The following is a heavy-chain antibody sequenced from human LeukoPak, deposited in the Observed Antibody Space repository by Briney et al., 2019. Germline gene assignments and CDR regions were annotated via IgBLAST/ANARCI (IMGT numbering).Heavy chain of an antibody. CDR3: ARDFSRYYMDV. D-gene: IGHD3-3*01. V-gene: IGHV3-30-3*01. J-gene: IGHJ6*03. CDR2: ISNDGSNK. Sequence: GRSLRLSCAASGFTFSTYTIHWVRQAPGKGLEWVAVISNDGSNKYYADSVKGRFTISRDNSKNTLYLQMNSLRAEDTAVYYCARDFSRYYMDVWGKGTTVTVSS. CDR1: GFTFSTYT.